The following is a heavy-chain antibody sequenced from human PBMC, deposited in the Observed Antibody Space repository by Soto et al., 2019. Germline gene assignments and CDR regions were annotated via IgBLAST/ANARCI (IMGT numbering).Heavy chain of an antibody. CDR2: IYYSGST. Sequence: QVQLQESGPGLVKPSQTLSLTCTVSGGSISSGGYYWSWIRQHPGKGLEWIGYIYYSGSTYYNPSLKSRVTISVDTSKNQFSLKLSSVTAADTAVYYCARDGWTIYNADQYGMDVWGQGTTVTVSS. J-gene: IGHJ6*02. V-gene: IGHV4-31*03. CDR1: GGSISSGGYY. D-gene: IGHD3-3*01. CDR3: ARDGWTIYNADQYGMDV.